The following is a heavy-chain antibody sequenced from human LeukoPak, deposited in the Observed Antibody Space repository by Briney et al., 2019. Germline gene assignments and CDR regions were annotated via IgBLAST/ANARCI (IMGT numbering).Heavy chain of an antibody. CDR3: ARALGNTYYYDSSASDAFDI. CDR1: GGSISRSSYY. D-gene: IGHD3-22*01. V-gene: IGHV4-39*07. Sequence: SETLSLTCTVSGGSISRSSYYWGWIRQPPGKGLEWIGSIYYSGSTYYNPSLKSRVTISVDTSKNQFSLKLSSVTAADTAVYYCARALGNTYYYDSSASDAFDIWGQGTMVTVSS. J-gene: IGHJ3*02. CDR2: IYYSGST.